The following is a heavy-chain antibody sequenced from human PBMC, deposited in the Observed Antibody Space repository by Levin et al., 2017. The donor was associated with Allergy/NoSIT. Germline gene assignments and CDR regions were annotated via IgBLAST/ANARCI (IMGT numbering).Heavy chain of an antibody. CDR2: INPNSGGT. D-gene: IGHD3-10*01. V-gene: IGHV1-2*02. CDR1: GYTFTGYY. Sequence: GESLKISCKASGYTFTGYYMHWVRQAPGQGLEWMGWINPNSGGTNYAQKFQGRVTMTRDTSISTAYMELSRLRSDDTAVYYCANSMVRGVIITKWFDPWGQGTLVTVSS. J-gene: IGHJ5*02. CDR3: ANSMVRGVIITKWFDP.